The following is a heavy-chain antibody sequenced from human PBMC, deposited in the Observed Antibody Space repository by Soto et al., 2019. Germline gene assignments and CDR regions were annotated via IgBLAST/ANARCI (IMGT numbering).Heavy chain of an antibody. CDR3: ARDPDTAMVYYYYYGMDV. J-gene: IGHJ6*02. Sequence: PGGSLRLSCAASGFTFSDYYMSWIRQAPGKGLEWVSYISSSGSTIYYADSVKGRFTISRDNAKNSLYLQMNSLRAEDTAVYYCARDPDTAMVYYYYYGMDVWGQGTTVTVSS. V-gene: IGHV3-11*01. CDR2: ISSSGSTI. CDR1: GFTFSDYY. D-gene: IGHD5-18*01.